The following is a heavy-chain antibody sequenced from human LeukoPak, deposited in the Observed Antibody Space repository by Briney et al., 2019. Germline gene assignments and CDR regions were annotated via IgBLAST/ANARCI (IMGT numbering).Heavy chain of an antibody. Sequence: GGSLRLSCAASGFTFSSYGMHWVRQAPGKGLEWVAVIWYDGSNKYYADSVKGRFTISRDNSKNTLYLQMNSLRAEDTAVYYCAKDMLIAVAGIFDYWGQGTLVTVSS. CDR3: AKDMLIAVAGIFDY. V-gene: IGHV3-33*06. J-gene: IGHJ4*02. CDR2: IWYDGSNK. CDR1: GFTFSSYG. D-gene: IGHD6-19*01.